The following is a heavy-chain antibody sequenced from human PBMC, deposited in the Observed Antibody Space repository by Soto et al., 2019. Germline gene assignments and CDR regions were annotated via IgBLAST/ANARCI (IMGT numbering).Heavy chain of an antibody. D-gene: IGHD5-12*01. CDR2: ISYDGSNK. Sequence: GGSLRLSCAASGFTFSSYAMHWVRQAPGKGLEWVAVISYDGSNKYYADSVKGRFTISRDNSKNTLYLQMNSLRAEDTAVYYCARARQRRLSRDGYTDGIFDYWGQGTLVTVSS. J-gene: IGHJ4*02. CDR1: GFTFSSYA. V-gene: IGHV3-30-3*01. CDR3: ARARQRRLSRDGYTDGIFDY.